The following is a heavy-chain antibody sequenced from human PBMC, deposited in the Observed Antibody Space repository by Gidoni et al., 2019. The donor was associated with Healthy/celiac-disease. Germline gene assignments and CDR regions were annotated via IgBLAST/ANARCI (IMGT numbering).Heavy chain of an antibody. Sequence: QVQLVESGGGVVQPGRSLRLSCAASGLPFSRHSMPWVRQAPGKGLEGVAVRSYDGSNKYYADSVKGRFTISRDNSKNTLYLQMNSLRAEDTAVYYCARETSPFWYQLLYYTSCNAFDIWGQGTMVTVSS. CDR1: GLPFSRHS. CDR2: RSYDGSNK. CDR3: ARETSPFWYQLLYYTSCNAFDI. D-gene: IGHD2-2*02. V-gene: IGHV3-30-3*01. J-gene: IGHJ3*02.